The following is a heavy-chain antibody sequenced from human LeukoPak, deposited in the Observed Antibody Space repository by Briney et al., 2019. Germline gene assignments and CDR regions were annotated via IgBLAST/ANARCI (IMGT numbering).Heavy chain of an antibody. J-gene: IGHJ5*02. CDR3: ARDRAGAQNWVALEP. D-gene: IGHD7-27*01. Sequence: GGSLTLSCAASGFTVSNDYVAWVRQAPGRGLEWVSLIYGDGTTFYTDSVKGRFTISRDNFKNTMYLQMNSLRPEDTALYYCARDRAGAQNWVALEPWGQGTLVTVSS. CDR2: IYGDGTT. V-gene: IGHV3-66*02. CDR1: GFTVSNDY.